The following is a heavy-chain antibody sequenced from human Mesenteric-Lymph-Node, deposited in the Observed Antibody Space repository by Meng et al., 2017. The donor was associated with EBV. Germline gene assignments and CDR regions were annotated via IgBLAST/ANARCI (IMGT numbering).Heavy chain of an antibody. V-gene: IGHV1-3*01. J-gene: IGHJ4*02. D-gene: IGHD5-18*01. Sequence: QVQLVKFGAEVRKPGASVNLSCKATGYTFTRYVIHWLRQAPGQRLEWMGWINVGNGDTKHSQKFQGRVTITVDTSASTAYMELSSLRSEDTAIYYCARWFQYTYGYADYWGQGTLVTVSS. CDR1: GYTFTRYV. CDR3: ARWFQYTYGYADY. CDR2: INVGNGDT.